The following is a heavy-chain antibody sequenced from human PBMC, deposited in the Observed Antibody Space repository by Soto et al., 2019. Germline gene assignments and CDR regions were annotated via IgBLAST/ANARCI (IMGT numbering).Heavy chain of an antibody. Sequence: EVQLVESGGGLVQPGESLRLSCAASGFTFSSYSMNWVRQAPGKGLERVSYISSSSSTIYYADSVKGRFTISRDNAKNSLYLQIKSLRAEETAVYHCASLTRINMVPGVIVYYFYIYDWGKGTMVTVSS. D-gene: IGHD3-10*01. CDR1: GFTFSSYS. CDR2: ISSSSSTI. J-gene: IGHJ6*03. V-gene: IGHV3-48*01. CDR3: ASLTRINMVPGVIVYYFYIYD.